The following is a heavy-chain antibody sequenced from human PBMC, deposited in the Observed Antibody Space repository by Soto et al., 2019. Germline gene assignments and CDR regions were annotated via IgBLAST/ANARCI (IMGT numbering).Heavy chain of an antibody. Sequence: QPGGSLRLSCAASGFTFSSYGMHWVRQAPGKGLEWVAVISYDGSNKYYADSVKGRFTISRDNSKNTLYLQMNSLRAEDTAVYYCARDRGYDAHDYYYNAMDVWGQGTMVTVSS. D-gene: IGHD2-15*01. CDR1: GFTFSSYG. J-gene: IGHJ6*02. V-gene: IGHV3-30*03. CDR3: ARDRGYDAHDYYYNAMDV. CDR2: ISYDGSNK.